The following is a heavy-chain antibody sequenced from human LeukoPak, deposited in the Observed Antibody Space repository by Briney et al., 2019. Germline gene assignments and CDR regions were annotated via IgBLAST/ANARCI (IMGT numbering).Heavy chain of an antibody. CDR1: GGSISSSSYY. Sequence: SETLSLTCTVSGGSISSSSYYWGWIRQPPGKGLEWIGSIYYSGSTYYNPSLKSRVTISVDTSKNQFSLKLSSVTAADTAVYYCARRPRFGELQRAIDYWGQGTLVTVSS. J-gene: IGHJ4*02. D-gene: IGHD3-10*01. V-gene: IGHV4-39*01. CDR2: IYYSGST. CDR3: ARRPRFGELQRAIDY.